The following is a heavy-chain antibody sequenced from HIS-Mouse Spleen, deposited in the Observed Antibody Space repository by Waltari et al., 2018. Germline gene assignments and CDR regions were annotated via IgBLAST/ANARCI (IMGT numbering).Heavy chain of an antibody. V-gene: IGHV3-73*01. Sequence: EVQLVESGGGLVQPGGSLKLSCAASGFTFSGSAMHWVRRASGKGLEWVGRIRSKANSYATAYAASVKGRFTISRDDSKNTAYLQMNNLKTEDTAVYYCTRHSVGAALGYWGQGTLVTVSS. J-gene: IGHJ4*02. CDR3: TRHSVGAALGY. D-gene: IGHD1-26*01. CDR1: GFTFSGSA. CDR2: IRSKANSYAT.